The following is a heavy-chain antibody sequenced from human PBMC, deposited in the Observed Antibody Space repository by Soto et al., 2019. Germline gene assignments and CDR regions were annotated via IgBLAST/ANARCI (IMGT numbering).Heavy chain of an antibody. CDR3: ARFSAPGSGLNWFAP. J-gene: IGHJ5*02. D-gene: IGHD3-3*01. V-gene: IGHV4-59*01. CDR2: IAYTGST. CDR1: RGSISPYY. Sequence: SETLSLTCTVSRGSISPYYWSWIRQPPGEGLEWIGYIAYTGSTNYNPSLKSRVTISVDTSKNQLSLKLSSVTAADTAVYYCARFSAPGSGLNWFAPWGQGTLVTVSS.